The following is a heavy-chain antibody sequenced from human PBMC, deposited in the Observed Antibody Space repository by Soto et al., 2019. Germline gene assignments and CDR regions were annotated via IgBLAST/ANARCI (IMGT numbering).Heavy chain of an antibody. CDR3: ASSRGPGIY. Sequence: GGSLRLSCAASGFTFSSYAMHWVRQAPGKGLEWVAVISYDGSNKYYADSVKGRFTISRDNSKNTLYLQMNSLRAEDTAVCYCASSRGPGIYWGQGTLVTVSS. CDR1: GFTFSSYA. J-gene: IGHJ4*02. CDR2: ISYDGSNK. V-gene: IGHV3-30-3*01. D-gene: IGHD3-10*01.